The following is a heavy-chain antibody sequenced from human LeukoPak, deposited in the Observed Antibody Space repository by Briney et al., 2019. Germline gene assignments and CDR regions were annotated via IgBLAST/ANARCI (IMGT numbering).Heavy chain of an antibody. CDR1: GGSISSGGYY. V-gene: IGHV4-31*03. CDR2: IYYSGST. D-gene: IGHD2-2*01. Sequence: PSQTLSLTCTVSGGSISSGGYYWSWIRQHPGKGLEWIGYIYYSGSTYYNPSLKSRVTISVDTSKNQFSLKLSSVTAADTAVYYCASGILVPIRIFDIWGQGTMVTVSS. J-gene: IGHJ3*02. CDR3: ASGILVPIRIFDI.